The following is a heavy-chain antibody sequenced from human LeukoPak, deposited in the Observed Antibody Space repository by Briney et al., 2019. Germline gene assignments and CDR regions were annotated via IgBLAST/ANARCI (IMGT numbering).Heavy chain of an antibody. CDR1: GFTFDDYA. CDR3: ARAYSSSGYFDY. J-gene: IGHJ4*02. Sequence: GGSLRLSCAASGFTFDDYAMHWVRQAPGKGLEWVSLISGDGGSTYYADSVKGRFTISRDNSKNTLYLQMNSLRAEDTAVYYCARAYSSSGYFDYWGQGTLVTVSS. CDR2: ISGDGGST. D-gene: IGHD6-6*01. V-gene: IGHV3-43*02.